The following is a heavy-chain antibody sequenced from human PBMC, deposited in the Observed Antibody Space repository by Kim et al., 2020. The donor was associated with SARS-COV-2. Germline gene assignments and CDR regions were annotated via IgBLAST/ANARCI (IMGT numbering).Heavy chain of an antibody. V-gene: IGHV3-21*01. CDR2: ISSSSSYI. Sequence: GGSLRLSCAASGFTFSSYSMNWVRQAPGKGLEWVSSISSSSSYIYYADSVKGRFTISRDNAKNSLYLQMNSLRAEDTAVYYCARESAVAPIDYWGQGTLVTVSS. CDR1: GFTFSSYS. D-gene: IGHD6-19*01. CDR3: ARESAVAPIDY. J-gene: IGHJ4*02.